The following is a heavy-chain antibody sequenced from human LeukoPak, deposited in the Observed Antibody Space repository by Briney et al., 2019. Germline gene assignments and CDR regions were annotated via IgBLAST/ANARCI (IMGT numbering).Heavy chain of an antibody. CDR1: GFIFSNYA. D-gene: IGHD2-15*01. J-gene: IGHJ4*02. CDR3: AKSRSGVSSCYNY. V-gene: IGHV3-23*01. CDR2: ISGSDDNT. Sequence: GGSLRLSCAASGFIFSNYAMSWVRQAPRKGLKWVSAISGSDDNTYYADSVRGRFTISRDNSKNTLYLQMNSLRAEDTAIYFCAKSRSGVSSCYNYWGQGTLVTVSS.